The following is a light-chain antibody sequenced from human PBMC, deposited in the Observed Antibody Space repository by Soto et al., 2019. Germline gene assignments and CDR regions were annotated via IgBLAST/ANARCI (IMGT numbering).Light chain of an antibody. CDR3: PSYDSSLSSHVV. CDR1: SSNIGAGYH. CDR2: ANI. J-gene: IGLJ2*01. V-gene: IGLV1-40*01. Sequence: QSVLTQPPSVSGAPGQRVTISCTGSSSNIGAGYHVHWYQQLPGTATKLLIYANINRPSGVPDRFSGSKSGTSASLAITGLQAEDEADYYCPSYDSSLSSHVVFGGGTKLTVL.